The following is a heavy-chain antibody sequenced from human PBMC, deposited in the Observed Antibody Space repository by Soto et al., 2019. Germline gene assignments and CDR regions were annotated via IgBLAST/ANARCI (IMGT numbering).Heavy chain of an antibody. Sequence: ASVKVSCTASGYTFTSYGISWVRQAPGQGLEWMGWISAYNGNTNYAQKLQGRVTMTTDTSTSTAYMELRSLRSDDTAVYYCARVVVPAAPYGMDVWGQGTTVTVSS. CDR3: ARVVVPAAPYGMDV. CDR1: GYTFTSYG. CDR2: ISAYNGNT. D-gene: IGHD2-2*01. J-gene: IGHJ6*02. V-gene: IGHV1-18*01.